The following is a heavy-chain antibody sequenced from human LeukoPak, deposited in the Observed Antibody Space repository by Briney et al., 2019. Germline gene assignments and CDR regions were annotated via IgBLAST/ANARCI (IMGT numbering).Heavy chain of an antibody. V-gene: IGHV5-51*01. CDR2: IYPGDSDT. D-gene: IGHD4-23*01. Sequence: GESLKISCKGSGYSFTSYWIGLVRPMPGKGLEWMGIIYPGDSDTRYSPSFQGQVTISADKSISTAYLQWSSLKASDTAMYYCARLPPVVTATPNWFDPWGQGTLVTVSS. CDR1: GYSFTSYW. CDR3: ARLPPVVTATPNWFDP. J-gene: IGHJ5*02.